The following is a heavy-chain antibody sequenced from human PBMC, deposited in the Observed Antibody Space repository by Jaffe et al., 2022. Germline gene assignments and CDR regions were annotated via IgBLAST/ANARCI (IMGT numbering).Heavy chain of an antibody. CDR2: IYHSGST. CDR1: GYSISSGYY. J-gene: IGHJ4*02. Sequence: QVQLQESGPGLVKPSETLSLTCAVSGYSISSGYYWGWIRQPPGKGLEWIGSIYHSGSTYYNPSLKSRVTISVDTSKNQFSLKLSSVTAADTAVYYCARPLWSTGEGYFDYWGQGTLVTVSS. V-gene: IGHV4-38-2*01. D-gene: IGHD7-27*01. CDR3: ARPLWSTGEGYFDY.